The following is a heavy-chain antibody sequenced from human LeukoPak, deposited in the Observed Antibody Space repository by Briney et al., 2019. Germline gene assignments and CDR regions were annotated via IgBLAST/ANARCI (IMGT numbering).Heavy chain of an antibody. CDR3: ARDLLTVNRGVIWFDP. CDR2: ISPSGGST. J-gene: IGHJ5*02. V-gene: IGHV1-46*01. CDR1: GYTFTSNY. Sequence: ASVKVSCKAFGYTFTSNYMHWVRQAPGQGPEWMGVISPSGGSTTYAQKLQGRVTMTRDMSTSTVYMELSSLRSEDTAVYYCARDLLTVNRGVIWFDPWGQGTLVTVSS. D-gene: IGHD4-17*01.